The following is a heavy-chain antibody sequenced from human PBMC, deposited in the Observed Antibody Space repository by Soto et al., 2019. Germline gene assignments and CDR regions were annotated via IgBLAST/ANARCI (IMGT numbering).Heavy chain of an antibody. V-gene: IGHV3-7*03. J-gene: IGHJ6*02. CDR3: NRKHFGMDV. CDR2: IKEDGSEK. CDR1: GFAFSSSW. Sequence: PGGSLRLSCAASGFAFSSSWMSWVRQAPGKGLEWVANIKEDGSEKDYVDPVKGRFTITRDNAKNSLYLQMNNLRAEDTAVYFCNRKHFGMDVWGQGTTVTVSS.